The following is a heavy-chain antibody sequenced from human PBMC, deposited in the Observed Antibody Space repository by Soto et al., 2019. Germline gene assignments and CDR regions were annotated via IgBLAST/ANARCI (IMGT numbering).Heavy chain of an antibody. CDR1: GGTFSSYS. J-gene: IGHJ4*02. CDR3: ARDGGRHSGGIDY. D-gene: IGHD1-26*01. CDR2: IIPIFGTA. V-gene: IGHV1-69*01. Sequence: QVQLVQSGAEGKKPGSSVNVSCKASGGTFSSYSINWVRQAPGQGLEWMGEIIPIFGTANYAQKFQGRVTITADESTSTAYMELSSLRSEDTAVYYCARDGGRHSGGIDYWGQGTVFTVSS.